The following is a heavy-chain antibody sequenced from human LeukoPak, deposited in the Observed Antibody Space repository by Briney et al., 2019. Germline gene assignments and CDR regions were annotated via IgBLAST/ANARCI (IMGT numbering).Heavy chain of an antibody. J-gene: IGHJ6*04. CDR1: GFTFSSYW. D-gene: IGHD3-10*01. V-gene: IGHV3-7*03. Sequence: GGSLRLSCAASGFTFSSYWMSWVRQALGKGLEWVANIKQDGSEKYYVDSVKGRFTISRDNAKNSLYLQMNSLRAEDTAVYYCARGSLWSRGYYYGMDVWGKGTTVTVSS. CDR3: ARGSLWSRGYYYGMDV. CDR2: IKQDGSEK.